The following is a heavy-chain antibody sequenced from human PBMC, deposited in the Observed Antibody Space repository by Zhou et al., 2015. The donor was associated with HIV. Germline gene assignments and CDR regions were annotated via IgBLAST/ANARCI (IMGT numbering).Heavy chain of an antibody. CDR1: GGTFSSNV. V-gene: IGHV1-69*01. J-gene: IGHJ4*02. CDR2: IIPVFGAP. D-gene: IGHD5-18*01. CDR3: TRGMSGFSYGELDY. Sequence: QVQLVQSGAEVKKPGTSVKVSCKTSGGTFSSNVLSWVRQAPGQGLEWMGGIIPVFGAPNYAQKFQGRLTITADETKTTAYMELSSLTSDDTAVYYCTRGMSGFSYGELDYWGQGTLVTVSS.